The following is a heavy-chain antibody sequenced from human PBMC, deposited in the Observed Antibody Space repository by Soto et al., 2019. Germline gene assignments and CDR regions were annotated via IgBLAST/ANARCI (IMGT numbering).Heavy chain of an antibody. Sequence: ASVKVSCKXSGYTFTSYGISWVRQAPGQGLEWMGWISAYNGNTNYAQKLQGRVTVSTDTSITTTYMELSSLTSDDTAVYYCARAPLGIIVAPDFWGQGTLVTVSS. D-gene: IGHD3-22*01. CDR1: GYTFTSYG. V-gene: IGHV1-18*01. CDR3: ARAPLGIIVAPDF. J-gene: IGHJ4*02. CDR2: ISAYNGNT.